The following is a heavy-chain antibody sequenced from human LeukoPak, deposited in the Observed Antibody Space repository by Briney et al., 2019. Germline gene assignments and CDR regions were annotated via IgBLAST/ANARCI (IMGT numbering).Heavy chain of an antibody. V-gene: IGHV3-30*18. CDR1: GFSFISYG. Sequence: GGSLRLSCAASGFSFISYGMHWVRQAPGKGLEWVGVISDDGRRKDYADSVKGRFTISRDNSKDTLYLQMNGLRAEDTAVYYCAKRPSDYGDYVSYFDYWGQGTLVTVSS. D-gene: IGHD4-17*01. CDR2: ISDDGRRK. J-gene: IGHJ4*02. CDR3: AKRPSDYGDYVSYFDY.